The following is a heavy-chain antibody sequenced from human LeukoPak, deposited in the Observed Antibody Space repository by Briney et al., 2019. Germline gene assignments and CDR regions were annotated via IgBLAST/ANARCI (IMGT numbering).Heavy chain of an antibody. CDR1: GYYFTTYW. Sequence: KDGESLKISCRASGYYFTTYWIGWVRQMPGKGLEWMVIIYPGDSDTRYSPSFQGQVTMSVDKSINTAYLQWSSLKASDTAMYYCARRQGCSKTACPPDYWGQGTLVTVSP. J-gene: IGHJ4*02. V-gene: IGHV5-51*01. D-gene: IGHD2-2*01. CDR3: ARRQGCSKTACPPDY. CDR2: IYPGDSDT.